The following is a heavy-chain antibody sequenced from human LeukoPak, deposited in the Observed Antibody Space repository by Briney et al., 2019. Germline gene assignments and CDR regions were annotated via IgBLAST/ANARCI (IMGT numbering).Heavy chain of an antibody. CDR3: AKGAQIVWPTPIDS. CDR2: IWNEGNEK. V-gene: IGHV3-33*02. J-gene: IGHJ4*02. D-gene: IGHD2-21*01. Sequence: PGRPLRLSCEASGFTVRNYGIHWVRQAPGKGLEWVAVIWNEGNEKHYADSVKGRFTISKDDSTNTAFLQMDGLRGDDTAMYYCAKGAQIVWPTPIDSWGQGTLVSVSS. CDR1: GFTVRNYG.